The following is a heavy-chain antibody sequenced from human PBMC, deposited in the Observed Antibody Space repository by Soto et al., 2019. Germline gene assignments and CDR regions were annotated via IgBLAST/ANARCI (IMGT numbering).Heavy chain of an antibody. CDR1: GGCISTGGYY. Sequence: QVQLQESGPGLVKPSQTLPLTCTVSGGCISTGGYYWSWIRQHPGRGLEWIGYIYHSGMTFSNPSLQSRVAISIDTSKNKFSLKLSSVTAADTAVYYCATVRWELHDAFDIWGQGTMVSVSS. V-gene: IGHV4-31*03. D-gene: IGHD1-26*01. CDR2: IYHSGMT. J-gene: IGHJ3*02. CDR3: ATVRWELHDAFDI.